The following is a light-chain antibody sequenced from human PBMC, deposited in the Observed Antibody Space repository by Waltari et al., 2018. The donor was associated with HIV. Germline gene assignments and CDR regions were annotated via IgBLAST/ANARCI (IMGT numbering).Light chain of an antibody. J-gene: IGLJ3*02. Sequence: QSVLTQPPSVSAAPGQKVTISCSGSSSNIGSHYVSWYQQLPGTAPKLLIYENNKRPSGIPDRCSGSKSGASATLGITGLQTGDEADYYCAGWDVSLTGGVFGGGTKLTVL. V-gene: IGLV1-51*01. CDR2: ENN. CDR3: AGWDVSLTGGV. CDR1: SSNIGSHY.